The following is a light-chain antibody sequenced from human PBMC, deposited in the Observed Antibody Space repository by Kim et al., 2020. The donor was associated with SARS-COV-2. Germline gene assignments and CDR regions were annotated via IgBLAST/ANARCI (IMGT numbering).Light chain of an antibody. V-gene: IGKV3-15*01. Sequence: SVSPGERATLSCTASQSIRSNVAWYQHKPGQAPRLLIYGASTGAIGISARFSGSGSGTEFTLTISSLQSEDSAVYYCQQYHNWPLTFGGGTKLEIK. CDR3: QQYHNWPLT. CDR2: GAS. J-gene: IGKJ4*01. CDR1: QSIRSN.